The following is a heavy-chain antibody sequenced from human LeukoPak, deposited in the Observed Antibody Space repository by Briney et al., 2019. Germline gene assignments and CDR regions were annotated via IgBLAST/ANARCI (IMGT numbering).Heavy chain of an antibody. CDR3: ARMRRDGSNWFDP. CDR2: IYHSGST. Sequence: PSETLSLTCTVSGYSINSIYYWGWIRQPPGKGLEWIGSIYHSGSTYYNPSLKSRVTISVDTSKNQFSLKLSSVTAADTAVYYCARMRRDGSNWFDPWGQGTLVTVSS. J-gene: IGHJ5*02. CDR1: GYSINSIYY. V-gene: IGHV4-38-2*02. D-gene: IGHD5-24*01.